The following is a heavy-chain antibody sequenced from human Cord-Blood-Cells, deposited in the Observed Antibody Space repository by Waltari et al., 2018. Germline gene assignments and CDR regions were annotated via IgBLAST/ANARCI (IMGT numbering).Heavy chain of an antibody. D-gene: IGHD7-27*01. Sequence: EVQLVESGGGLVKPGGSLRLSCADSGFTLRRYSMNWVRQAPGKGLEWVSSISSSSSYIYYADSVKGRFTISRDNAKNSLYLQMNSLRAEDTAVYYCARDGTGDYFDYWGQGTLVTVSS. CDR2: ISSSSSYI. CDR3: ARDGTGDYFDY. CDR1: GFTLRRYS. J-gene: IGHJ4*02. V-gene: IGHV3-21*01.